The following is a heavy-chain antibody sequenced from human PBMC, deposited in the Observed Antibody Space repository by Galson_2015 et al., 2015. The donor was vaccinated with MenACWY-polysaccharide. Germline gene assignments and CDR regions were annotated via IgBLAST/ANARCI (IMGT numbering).Heavy chain of an antibody. Sequence: SLRLSCAASGFSLTFYSMNWVRQAPGKGLEWVSSMSATSTYMYYADSVRGRFTISRDNSKDSLYLEMNNLRAGDTAVYYCVRDRCSATMCSYGMDVWGQGTTVTVSS. D-gene: IGHD2-15*01. V-gene: IGHV3-21*01. J-gene: IGHJ6*02. CDR1: GFSLTFYS. CDR2: MSATSTYM. CDR3: VRDRCSATMCSYGMDV.